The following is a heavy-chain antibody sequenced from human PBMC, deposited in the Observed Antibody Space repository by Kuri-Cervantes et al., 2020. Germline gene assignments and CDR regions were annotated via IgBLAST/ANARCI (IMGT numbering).Heavy chain of an antibody. CDR3: ARDTYSSSSWFDP. D-gene: IGHD6-6*01. J-gene: IGHJ5*02. CDR1: GGSISSSNW. Sequence: SETLSLTCAVSGGSISSSNWWSWVRQPPGKGLEWIGEIYHSGSTNYNPSLKSRVTISVDKSKNQFSLKLSSVTAADTAVYYCARDTYSSSSWFDPWGQGTRGTVSS. CDR2: IYHSGST. V-gene: IGHV4-4*02.